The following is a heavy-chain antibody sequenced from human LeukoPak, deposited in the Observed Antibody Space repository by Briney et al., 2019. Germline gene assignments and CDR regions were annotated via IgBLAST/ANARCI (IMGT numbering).Heavy chain of an antibody. D-gene: IGHD6-13*01. CDR2: VYPGDSET. Sequence: GESLKISCKASGYSFTSYWIGWVRLMPGKGLEWMGIVYPGDSETRYSPSFQGQVTISADKSISTAYLQWSSLKASDTAMYYCARQAGYSSSWSPIDYWGQGTLVTVSS. J-gene: IGHJ4*02. CDR1: GYSFTSYW. V-gene: IGHV5-51*01. CDR3: ARQAGYSSSWSPIDY.